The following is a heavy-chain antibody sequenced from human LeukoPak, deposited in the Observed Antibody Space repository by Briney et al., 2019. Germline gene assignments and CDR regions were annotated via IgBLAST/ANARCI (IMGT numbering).Heavy chain of an antibody. V-gene: IGHV1-46*01. D-gene: IGHD5-12*01. CDR2: INPRGGST. CDR3: ARAEYSGYRFTGMDV. CDR1: GYTFTNYY. J-gene: IGHJ6*04. Sequence: GASVKVSCKASGYTFTNYYIHWVRQGPGQGLEWMGIINPRGGSTNYAQKFQGRLTMASDTSTSTVYMEVNSLRSEDTAVYYCARAEYSGYRFTGMDVWGKGTTVTASS.